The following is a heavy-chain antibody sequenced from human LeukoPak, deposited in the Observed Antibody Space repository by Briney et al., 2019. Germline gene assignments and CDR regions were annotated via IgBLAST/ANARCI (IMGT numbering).Heavy chain of an antibody. CDR1: GFSFSSYN. CDR3: AREGPKNWFDP. J-gene: IGHJ5*02. CDR2: ITSSSSYT. Sequence: GGSLRLSCAASGFSFSSYNMNWVRQAPGKGLEWVSSITSSSSYTFYADSVKGRFTISRDNARNSLYLQMNSLRAEDTAVYYCAREGPKNWFDPWGQGTLVTVSS. V-gene: IGHV3-21*01.